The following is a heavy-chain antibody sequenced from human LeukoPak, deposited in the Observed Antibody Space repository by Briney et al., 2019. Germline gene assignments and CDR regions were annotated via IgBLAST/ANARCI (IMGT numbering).Heavy chain of an antibody. Sequence: GESLKISCKGSGYSFTTYYIGWVRQMPGKGLEWMGIINPSDSDTRYSPSFQGQVTISADNSISTAYLRWSSLKASDTAMYYCARTSTYAEFDYWGQGSLVTVSS. CDR2: INPSDSDT. CDR3: ARTSTYAEFDY. J-gene: IGHJ4*02. CDR1: GYSFTTYY. V-gene: IGHV5-51*01. D-gene: IGHD2-2*01.